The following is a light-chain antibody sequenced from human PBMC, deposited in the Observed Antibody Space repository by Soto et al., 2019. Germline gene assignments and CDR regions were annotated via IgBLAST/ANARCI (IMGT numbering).Light chain of an antibody. V-gene: IGKV3-11*01. Sequence: SQSPATLTVSSWERATLSFRASQSVNNNLAWYQQKLGQAPMLLIDGASTRATGIPARFSGSGSGTDFTLTISSLDPEDFAVYYWQHRSNWPPGTFGQGTMV. CDR3: QHRSNWPPGT. J-gene: IGKJ2*02. CDR2: GAS. CDR1: QSVNNN.